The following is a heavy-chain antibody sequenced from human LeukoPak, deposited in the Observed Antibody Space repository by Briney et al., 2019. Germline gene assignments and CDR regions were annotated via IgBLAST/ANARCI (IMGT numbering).Heavy chain of an antibody. CDR2: IYYSGST. D-gene: IGHD3-16*01. J-gene: IGHJ4*02. CDR1: GGSISSYD. CDR3: ARMGARDPYYLGY. V-gene: IGHV4-59*01. Sequence: PSETLSLTLSILGGSISSYDWSWIRQPPGKGLEWIGYIYYSGSTYINPSLRSRVTISVDTSKNQFSLKLSSVTAADTAVYYCARMGARDPYYLGYWGQGTLVTVSS.